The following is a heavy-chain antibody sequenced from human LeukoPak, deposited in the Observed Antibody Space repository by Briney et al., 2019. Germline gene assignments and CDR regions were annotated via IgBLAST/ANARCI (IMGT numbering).Heavy chain of an antibody. J-gene: IGHJ4*02. CDR1: GGSISSGDYY. CDR3: ARAGDSSGYYSFSFDY. Sequence: SETLSLTCTVSGGSISSGDYYWSWIRQPPGKGLEWIGYIYYSGRTYYNPSLKSRVTISVDTSKNQFSLKLSSVTAADTAVYYCARAGDSSGYYSFSFDYWGQGTLVTVSS. V-gene: IGHV4-30-4*01. CDR2: IYYSGRT. D-gene: IGHD3-22*01.